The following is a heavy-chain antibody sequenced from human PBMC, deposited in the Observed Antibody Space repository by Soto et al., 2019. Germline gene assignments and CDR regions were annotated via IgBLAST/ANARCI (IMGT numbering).Heavy chain of an antibody. D-gene: IGHD2-15*01. CDR2: MYHSGST. CDR1: GDSVSSTHW. V-gene: IGHV4-4*02. Sequence: QVQLQESGPGLVKPSGTLSLTCAVSGDSVSSTHWWNWVRQPPGKGLEWIGEMYHSGSTNYNPSLKSRVTISVDKSKNQFSLRLSSVTAADTAVYYCAASPGGWRLAHWGQGNLVTVPS. J-gene: IGHJ4*02. CDR3: AASPGGWRLAH.